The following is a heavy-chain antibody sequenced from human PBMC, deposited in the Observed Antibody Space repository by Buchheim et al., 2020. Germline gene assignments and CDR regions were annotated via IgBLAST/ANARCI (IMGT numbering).Heavy chain of an antibody. CDR2: ISVSGGST. CDR1: GFTFSGYA. V-gene: IGHV3-23*01. J-gene: IGHJ6*03. Sequence: EVQLLESGGGLVQPGGSLRLSCAVSGFTFSGYAMSWVRQAPGKGLEWVSTISVSGGSTNYADSVKGRFAISRDNAKNSLYLHMNSLRAEDTAVYYCARVKKGDYDFWSGSSRLYYYYYMDVWGKGTT. CDR3: ARVKKGDYDFWSGSSRLYYYYYMDV. D-gene: IGHD3-3*01.